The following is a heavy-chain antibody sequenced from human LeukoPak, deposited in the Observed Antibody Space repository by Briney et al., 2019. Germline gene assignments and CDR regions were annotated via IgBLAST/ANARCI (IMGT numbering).Heavy chain of an antibody. J-gene: IGHJ4*02. V-gene: IGHV4-59*01. CDR1: GGSISNYW. CDR2: VFDIGCT. CDR3: ARGYSSSCNYFDY. D-gene: IGHD6-13*01. Sequence: AETLSLTCTVSGGSISNYWWSWIRQPPGKGLEWIGYVFDIGCTNYNPSLKSRVTISVDTSKRQFSLKLSSVTAADTAVYYCARGYSSSCNYFDYWGQGTLVTVSS.